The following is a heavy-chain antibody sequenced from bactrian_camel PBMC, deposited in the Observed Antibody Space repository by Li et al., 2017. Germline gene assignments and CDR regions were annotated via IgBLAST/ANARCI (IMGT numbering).Heavy chain of an antibody. D-gene: IGHD7*01. J-gene: IGHJ4*01. Sequence: HVQLVESGGGSVEPGGSLILSCSTSTFYYNNWCLGWFRQAPGKSREGLAARDSHGRTSYAESVKGRFTISQDNDKNTVYLQMDTLKPEDTAVYYCTAAKEGPSIINLKWCPHEYNYWGQGTQVTVS. CDR3: TAAKEGPSIINLKWCPHEYNY. CDR1: TFYYNNWC. V-gene: IGHV3S53*01. CDR2: RDSHGRT.